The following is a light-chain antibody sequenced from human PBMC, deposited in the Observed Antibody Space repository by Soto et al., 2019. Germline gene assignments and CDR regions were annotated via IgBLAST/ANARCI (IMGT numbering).Light chain of an antibody. CDR2: DAS. Sequence: DIQTTQSPSALSASVGDRVTITCRASQSISSWLAWYQQKPETAPRLLIYDASYLERGVPSMFSGSGSGTEFTLTISDLQPDDLATYYCQQYNNFWTFGPGTKVEI. CDR3: QQYNNFWT. CDR1: QSISSW. J-gene: IGKJ1*01. V-gene: IGKV1-5*01.